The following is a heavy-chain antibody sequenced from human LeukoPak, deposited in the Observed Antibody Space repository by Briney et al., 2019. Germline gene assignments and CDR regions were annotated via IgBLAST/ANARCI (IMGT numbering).Heavy chain of an antibody. V-gene: IGHV4-31*03. J-gene: IGHJ3*02. Sequence: PSETLSLTCTVSGGSISSGGYYWSWIRQHPGKGLEWIGYIYYSGSAYYNPSLKSRVTISVDTSENQFSLRLSSVTAADTAVYYCARGGKPLYCSRTSCYHYAFDIWGQGTMVTVSS. D-gene: IGHD2-2*01. CDR3: ARGGKPLYCSRTSCYHYAFDI. CDR2: IYYSGSA. CDR1: GGSISSGGYY.